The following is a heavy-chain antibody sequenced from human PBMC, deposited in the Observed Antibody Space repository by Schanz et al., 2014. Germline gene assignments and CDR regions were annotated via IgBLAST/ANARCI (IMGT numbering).Heavy chain of an antibody. J-gene: IGHJ3*01. CDR3: ARELPGVVAFDF. CDR1: GFNFGSHG. D-gene: IGHD7-27*01. Sequence: VHLLDSGGGVVQPGRSLRLSCAASGFNFGSHGMHWVRQAPGKGLEWVAVISYDGSFKNYADSVRGRITMSRDNSKNTMYLQINNLRADDTAVYYCARELPGVVAFDFWGQGTMVTGSS. V-gene: IGHV3-33*01. CDR2: ISYDGSFK.